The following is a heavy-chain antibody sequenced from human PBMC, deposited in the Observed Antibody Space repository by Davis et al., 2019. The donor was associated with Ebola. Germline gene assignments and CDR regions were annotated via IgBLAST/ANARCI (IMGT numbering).Heavy chain of an antibody. V-gene: IGHV3-21*01. CDR2: ISSSSSYI. CDR3: ARGQMATISS. J-gene: IGHJ5*02. CDR1: GFTLSGYD. Sequence: GESLKISCAASGFTLSGYDMNWVRQAPGKGLEWVSSISSSSSYIYYADSVKGRFTISRDNAKNSLYLQMNSLRAEDTAVYYCARGQMATISSWGQGTLVTVSS. D-gene: IGHD5-24*01.